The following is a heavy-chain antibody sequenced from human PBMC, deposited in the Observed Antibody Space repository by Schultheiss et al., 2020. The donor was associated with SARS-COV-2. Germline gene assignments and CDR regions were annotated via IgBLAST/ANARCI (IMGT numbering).Heavy chain of an antibody. CDR1: GYTFATYG. J-gene: IGHJ6*02. CDR3: ARSSISKTDDYYYYGLFV. CDR2: ISGYNGDT. D-gene: IGHD6-19*01. Sequence: ASVKVSCKASGYTFATYGINWVRQAPGQGLEWMGWISGYNGDTNYAQKLQGRVTMTTDTSTSTAYMELRSLRSDDTAVYYCARSSISKTDDYYYYGLFVWGQGTTVTVSS. V-gene: IGHV1-18*01.